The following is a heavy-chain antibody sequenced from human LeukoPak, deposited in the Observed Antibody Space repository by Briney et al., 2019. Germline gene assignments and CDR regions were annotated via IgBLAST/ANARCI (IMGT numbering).Heavy chain of an antibody. D-gene: IGHD2-15*01. V-gene: IGHV3-53*04. CDR1: GFTVSSNY. J-gene: IGHJ4*02. Sequence: PGGSLRLSCAASGFTVSSNYMSWVRQAPGKGLEWVSLIFSGGNTYYADPVKGRFTISRHNSGNTLYLQMNSLRAEDTAVYYCARYCSGSICYSGVDYWGQGTLVPVSS. CDR2: IFSGGNT. CDR3: ARYCSGSICYSGVDY.